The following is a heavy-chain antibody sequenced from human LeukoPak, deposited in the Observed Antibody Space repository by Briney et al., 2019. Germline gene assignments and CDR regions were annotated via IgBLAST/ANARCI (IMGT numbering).Heavy chain of an antibody. CDR2: ISGSGGST. CDR1: GFTFSSYG. J-gene: IGHJ3*02. CDR3: AKDLDDSSGYYGDAFDI. D-gene: IGHD3-22*01. Sequence: GGSLRLSCAASGFTFSSYGMHWVRQAPGKGLEWVSAISGSGGSTYYADSVKGRFTISRDNSKNTLYLQMNSLRAEDTAVYYCAKDLDDSSGYYGDAFDIWGQGTMVTVSS. V-gene: IGHV3-23*01.